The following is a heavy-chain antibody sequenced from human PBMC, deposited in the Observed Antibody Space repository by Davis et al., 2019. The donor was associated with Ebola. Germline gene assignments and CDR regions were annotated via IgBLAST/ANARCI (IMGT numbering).Heavy chain of an antibody. CDR2: IYYSGST. J-gene: IGHJ4*02. CDR1: GGSISSYY. Sequence: SETLSLTCTVSGGSISSYYWSWIRQPPGKGLEWIGYIYYSGSTNYNPSLKSRVTISVDTSKNQFSLKLSSVTAADTAVYYCARDGGNKYYFDYWGQGTLVTVSS. D-gene: IGHD1/OR15-1a*01. V-gene: IGHV4-59*12. CDR3: ARDGGNKYYFDY.